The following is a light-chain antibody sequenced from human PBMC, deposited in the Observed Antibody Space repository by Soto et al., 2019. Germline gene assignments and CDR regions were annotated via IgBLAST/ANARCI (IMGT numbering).Light chain of an antibody. CDR2: EVS. CDR3: SSFRSGSTL. Sequence: QSALTQPPSVSGSPGQSVTISCTGTSIDVGGYDYVSWYQQHPGKAPKLMIYEVSNRPSGVSNRFSGSKSGNTASLTISGLQAEDEADYYCSSFRSGSTLFGTGTKVTVL. CDR1: SIDVGGYDY. V-gene: IGLV2-14*01. J-gene: IGLJ1*01.